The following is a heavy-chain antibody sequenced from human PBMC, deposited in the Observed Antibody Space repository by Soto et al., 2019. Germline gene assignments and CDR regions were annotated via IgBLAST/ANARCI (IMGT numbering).Heavy chain of an antibody. CDR1: GGTFSSYA. CDR2: IIPIFGTA. CDR3: VKFNTTVTTQGAFDI. J-gene: IGHJ3*02. V-gene: IGHV1-69*01. D-gene: IGHD4-4*01. Sequence: QVQLVQSGAEVKKPGSSVKVSCKASGGTFSSYAISWVRQAPGQGLEWMGGIIPIFGTANYAQKFQGRVTITADESTITAYMELSSLRSEVTAVYYCVKFNTTVTTQGAFDICGQGTMVTVSS.